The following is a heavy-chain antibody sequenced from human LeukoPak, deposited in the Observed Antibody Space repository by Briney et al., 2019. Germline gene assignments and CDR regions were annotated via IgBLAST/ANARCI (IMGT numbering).Heavy chain of an antibody. CDR3: ARESDRIGFDFDY. CDR1: GDSVSSNSAS. D-gene: IGHD6-19*01. CDR2: TYYRSKWYY. J-gene: IGHJ4*02. Sequence: SQTLSLTCAISGDSVSSNSASWNWIRQSPSRGLEWLGRTYYRSKWYYDYTLSVKSRIIINPDTSKNQFSLHLNSVTPEDTAVYYCARESDRIGFDFDYWGQGTLVTVSS. V-gene: IGHV6-1*01.